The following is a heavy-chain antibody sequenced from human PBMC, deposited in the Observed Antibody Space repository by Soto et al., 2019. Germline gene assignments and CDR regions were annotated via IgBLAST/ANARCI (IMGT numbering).Heavy chain of an antibody. CDR1: GFTVSSNY. J-gene: IGHJ6*02. CDR2: IYSGGST. Sequence: GGSLRLSCAASGFTVSSNYMSWVRQAPGKGLEWVSVIYSGGSTYYADSVKGRFTISRDNSKNTLYLQMNSLRAEDTAVYYCSRDDYYYDSRGIYYYYGMDVRGQGTTVTVSS. D-gene: IGHD3-22*01. CDR3: SRDDYYYDSRGIYYYYGMDV. V-gene: IGHV3-66*01.